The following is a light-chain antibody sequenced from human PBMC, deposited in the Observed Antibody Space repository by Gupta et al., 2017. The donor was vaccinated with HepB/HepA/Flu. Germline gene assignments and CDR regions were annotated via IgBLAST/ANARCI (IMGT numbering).Light chain of an antibody. CDR3: AEWDDSLNGVV. V-gene: IGLV1-44*01. Sequence: QSVLTQPPSASGTPGQRVTISCSGSSSNIGSNTVNWYQQLPGTAPKLLIDNNNQRPSGVPDRFSGSKSGTSASRDISGLQSEDEADYYGAEWDDSLNGVVFGGGTKLTVL. J-gene: IGLJ2*01. CDR2: NNN. CDR1: SSNIGSNT.